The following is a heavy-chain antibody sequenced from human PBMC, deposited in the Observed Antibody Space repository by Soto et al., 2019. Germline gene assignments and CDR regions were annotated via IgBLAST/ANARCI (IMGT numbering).Heavy chain of an antibody. D-gene: IGHD1-26*01. J-gene: IGHJ4*02. V-gene: IGHV3-30*18. CDR3: AKDPDVVGAEYKFAY. Sequence: QVQLVESGGGVVQPGRTLRLSCVASGFSFSRYGMHWVRKAPGKGLEWVAVISYNGGNIYYADSVKGRFTNTRDNSKHTLDLQMNSLRGEDTAVYYCAKDPDVVGAEYKFAYWGQGTLVTVSS. CDR1: GFSFSRYG. CDR2: ISYNGGNI.